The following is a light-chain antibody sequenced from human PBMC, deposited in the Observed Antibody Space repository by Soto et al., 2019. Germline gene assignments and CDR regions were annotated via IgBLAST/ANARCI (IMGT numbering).Light chain of an antibody. J-gene: IGKJ1*01. V-gene: IGKV1-5*03. CDR1: QTISSW. Sequence: DIQMTQSPSTLSGSVGDRVTITCRASQTISSWLAWYQQKPGKAPKLLIYKASTLKSGVPSRFSGSGSGTEFTLTISSLQPDDFAPYYCQHYTSYSEAFGQGTKVAIK. CDR3: QHYTSYSEA. CDR2: KAS.